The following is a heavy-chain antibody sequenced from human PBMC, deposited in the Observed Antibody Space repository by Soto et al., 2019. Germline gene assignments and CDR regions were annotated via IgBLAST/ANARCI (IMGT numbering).Heavy chain of an antibody. CDR2: ISYSGST. J-gene: IGHJ3*01. CDR1: GGSISSDGHY. V-gene: IGHV4-31*03. CDR3: AKFGREAFDV. D-gene: IGHD3-3*01. Sequence: QVQLQESGPGLVKPSQTMSLTCTVSGGSISSDGHYWNWVRQHPGKGLEWIAYISYSGSTFYNPSFKSRVTISIDTSKNQFSLTLSSVTAADTAVYYCAKFGREAFDVWGQGTVVTVSS.